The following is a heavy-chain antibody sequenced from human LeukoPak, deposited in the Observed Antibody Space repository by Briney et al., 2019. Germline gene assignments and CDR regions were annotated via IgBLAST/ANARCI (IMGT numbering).Heavy chain of an antibody. CDR1: GFTFTSYG. Sequence: PGGSLRLSCAASGFTFTSYGMSWVRQAPGKGLEWVSTISDSGGSRHYADFVKGRFTISRDNFKNTVSLQMNSLRAEDTAVYYCAKDLPDYGDYEVGYWGQGTLVTVSS. J-gene: IGHJ4*02. D-gene: IGHD4-17*01. V-gene: IGHV3-23*01. CDR3: AKDLPDYGDYEVGY. CDR2: ISDSGGSR.